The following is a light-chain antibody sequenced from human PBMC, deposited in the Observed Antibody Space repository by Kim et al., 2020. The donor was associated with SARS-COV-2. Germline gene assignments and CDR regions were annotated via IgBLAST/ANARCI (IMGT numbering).Light chain of an antibody. V-gene: IGKV3-20*01. CDR3: QQYGSSYT. CDR1: QSVSSSS. J-gene: IGKJ2*01. CDR2: GAS. Sequence: SLSPGERATLSCRANQSVSSSSLAWYQQKPGQAPRLLIYGASSRATGIPDRFSGSGSGTDFTLTISRLEPEDFAVYYCQQYGSSYTFGQGTKLEI.